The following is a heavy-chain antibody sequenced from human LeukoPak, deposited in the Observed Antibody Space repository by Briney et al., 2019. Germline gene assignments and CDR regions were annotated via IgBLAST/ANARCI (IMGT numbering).Heavy chain of an antibody. CDR2: IIPIFGTA. CDR1: GGTFSSYA. CDR3: ARDILERRRGYYYYGMDV. V-gene: IGHV1-69*01. Sequence: SVKVSCKASGGTFSSYAISWVRQAPGQGLEWMGGIIPIFGTANYAQKFQGRVTITADESTSTAYMELSSLRSEDTAVYYCARDILERRRGYYYYGMDVWGQGTTVTVSS. J-gene: IGHJ6*02. D-gene: IGHD1-1*01.